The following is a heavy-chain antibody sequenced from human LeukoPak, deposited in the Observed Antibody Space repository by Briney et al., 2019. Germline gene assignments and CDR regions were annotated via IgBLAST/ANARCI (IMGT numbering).Heavy chain of an antibody. CDR3: ARFPPPYYYDGSGYFDY. CDR2: IYYSGST. CDR1: GGSISSGGYY. D-gene: IGHD3-22*01. Sequence: SETLSLTCTVSGGSISSGGYYWSWIRQHPGKGLEWIGYIYYSGSTYYNPSLKSRVTISVDTSKNQFSLKLSSVTAADTAVYYCARFPPPYYYDGSGYFDYWGQGTLVTVSS. J-gene: IGHJ4*02. V-gene: IGHV4-31*03.